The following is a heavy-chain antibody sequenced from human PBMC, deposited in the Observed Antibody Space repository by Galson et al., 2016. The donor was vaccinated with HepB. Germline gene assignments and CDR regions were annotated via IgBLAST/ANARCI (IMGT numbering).Heavy chain of an antibody. CDR1: GYTFTDYG. J-gene: IGHJ4*02. Sequence: SVKVSCKASGYTFTDYGFSWVRQVPGQGLEWMGWVSAYTGNTNYAQKLQGRVSLTTDTSTSTAYMEMRSLTYDDTAVYYCARWGASSSFQTYFWGQGTLVTVSS. CDR2: VSAYTGNT. V-gene: IGHV1-18*04. CDR3: ARWGASSSFQTYF. D-gene: IGHD6-6*01.